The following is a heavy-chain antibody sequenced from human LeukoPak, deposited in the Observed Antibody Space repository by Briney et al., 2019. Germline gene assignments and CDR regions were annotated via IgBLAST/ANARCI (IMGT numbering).Heavy chain of an antibody. V-gene: IGHV3-66*01. CDR2: IYSGGST. CDR1: GFTVSSNY. CDR3: AREEIYGSGSYYNGPSVAFDP. J-gene: IGHJ5*02. D-gene: IGHD3-10*01. Sequence: PGGSLRLSCAASGFTVSSNYMSWVRQAPGKGLEWVSVIYSGGSTYYADSVKGRLTISRDNSKNTLYLQMNSLRAEDTAVYYCAREEIYGSGSYYNGPSVAFDPWGQGTLVTVSS.